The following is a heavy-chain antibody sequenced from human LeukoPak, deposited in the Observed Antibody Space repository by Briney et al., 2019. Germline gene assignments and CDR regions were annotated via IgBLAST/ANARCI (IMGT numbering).Heavy chain of an antibody. CDR3: ARILDSVWGELGY. Sequence: GGSLRLSCAGSGFSFSSYGMHWVRQAPGKGLEWMAFIRADGSNKYYAYSLKGRFTISKDNSKNTLYLQMNSLRAEDTAVYYCARILDSVWGELGYWGQGTLVTVSS. CDR2: IRADGSNK. V-gene: IGHV3-30*02. CDR1: GFSFSSYG. D-gene: IGHD6-19*01. J-gene: IGHJ4*02.